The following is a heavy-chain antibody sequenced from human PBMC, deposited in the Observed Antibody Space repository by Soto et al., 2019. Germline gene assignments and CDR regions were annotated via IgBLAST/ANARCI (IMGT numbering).Heavy chain of an antibody. CDR3: ASLERGDIAARPWYGFDP. V-gene: IGHV4-39*01. Sequence: QLQLQESGPGLVKPSETLSLTCTVSGGSISSSSYCWGWIRQPPAKALRWIGSIYYSGSTYYSPLIKSLATMLVDTSEHRLSLRLSSVTAADTAAYYCASLERGDIAARPWYGFDPWGQGTLVTVSS. CDR1: GGSISSSSYC. D-gene: IGHD6-6*01. J-gene: IGHJ5*02. CDR2: IYYSGST.